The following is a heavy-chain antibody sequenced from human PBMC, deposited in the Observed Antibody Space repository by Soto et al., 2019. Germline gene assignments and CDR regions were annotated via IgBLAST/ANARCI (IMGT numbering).Heavy chain of an antibody. CDR1: GYTFTSYD. CDR2: MNANSGNT. V-gene: IGHV1-8*01. Sequence: QVQLVQSGAEVKKPGASVKVSCKASGYTFTSYDINWVRQATGQGLEWMGWMNANSGNTGYAQKVQGRVTMTRNTSISTAYMELSSLRSEDTAVYYCARGLDIVVVVAPTDYYYYYMDVWGKGTTVTVSS. CDR3: ARGLDIVVVVAPTDYYYYYMDV. J-gene: IGHJ6*03. D-gene: IGHD2-15*01.